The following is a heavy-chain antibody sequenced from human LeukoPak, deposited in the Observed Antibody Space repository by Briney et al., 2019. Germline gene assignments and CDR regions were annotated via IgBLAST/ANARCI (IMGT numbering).Heavy chain of an antibody. V-gene: IGHV3-66*02. J-gene: IGHJ4*02. CDR3: ARAVTLNPYYPPYYFDY. D-gene: IGHD2/OR15-2a*01. Sequence: GGSLRLSCAASGFTVSSNYMSWVRQAPGKGLEWVSVIYSGGSTYYADSVKGRFTISRDNSKNTPYLQTNSLRAEDTAVYYCARAVTLNPYYPPYYFDYWGQGTLVTVSS. CDR1: GFTVSSNY. CDR2: IYSGGST.